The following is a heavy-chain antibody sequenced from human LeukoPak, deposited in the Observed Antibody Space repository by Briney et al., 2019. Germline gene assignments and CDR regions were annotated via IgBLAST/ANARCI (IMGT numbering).Heavy chain of an antibody. V-gene: IGHV1-46*01. Sequence: ASVKVSCKASGYTFTSYYMHWVRQAPGQGLEWMGIINPSGGSTSYAQKFQGRVTMTRDMSTSTVYMELGSLRSEDTAVYYCARTAWWVGVTGYYMDVWGKGTTVTVSS. CDR1: GYTFTSYY. CDR3: ARTAWWVGVTGYYMDV. J-gene: IGHJ6*03. CDR2: INPSGGST. D-gene: IGHD1-26*01.